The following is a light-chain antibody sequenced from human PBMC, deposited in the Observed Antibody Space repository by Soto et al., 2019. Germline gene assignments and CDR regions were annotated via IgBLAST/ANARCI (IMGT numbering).Light chain of an antibody. CDR3: QQSYNSPQT. J-gene: IGKJ1*01. Sequence: DIQMTQSPSSLSASVGDEVTITCRASQTIMTYLNWYQLKQGKPPRXXIYAASSLQSGVPSRFSGSGSGTDFTLTISSLQPEDFETYACQQSYNSPQTFGRGTKVDIK. CDR1: QTIMTY. V-gene: IGKV1-39*01. CDR2: AAS.